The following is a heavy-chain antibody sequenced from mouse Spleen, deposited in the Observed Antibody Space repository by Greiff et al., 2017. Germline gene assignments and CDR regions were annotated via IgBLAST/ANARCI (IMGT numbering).Heavy chain of an antibody. CDR1: GYTFTSYW. Sequence: QVHVKQSGAELAKPGASVKLSCKASGYTFTSYWMHWVKQRPGQGLEWIGYINPSSGYTKYNQKFKDKATLTADKSSSTAYMQLSSLTYEDSAVYYCARVSTATDYYAMDYWGQGTSVTVSS. V-gene: IGHV1-7*01. CDR2: INPSSGYT. J-gene: IGHJ4*01. CDR3: ARVSTATDYYAMDY. D-gene: IGHD1-2*01.